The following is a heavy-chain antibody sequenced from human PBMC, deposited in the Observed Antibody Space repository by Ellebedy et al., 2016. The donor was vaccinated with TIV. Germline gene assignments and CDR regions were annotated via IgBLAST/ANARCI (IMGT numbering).Heavy chain of an antibody. V-gene: IGHV4-31*01. Sequence: MPSETLSLTCTVSGGSISSGGYYWSWIRQHPGKGLEWIGYIYYSGSTYYNPSLKSLVTISVDTSKNLFSLKLSSVTAADTAVYYCARLSGNYYFDYWGQGNLVNVSA. J-gene: IGHJ4*02. CDR2: IYYSGST. D-gene: IGHD1-1*01. CDR3: ARLSGNYYFDY. CDR1: GGSISSGGYY.